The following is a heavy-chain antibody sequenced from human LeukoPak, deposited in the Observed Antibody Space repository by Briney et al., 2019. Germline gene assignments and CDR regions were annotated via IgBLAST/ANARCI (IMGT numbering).Heavy chain of an antibody. V-gene: IGHV3-15*01. CDR3: ATGGRDGAFQFDS. Sequence: GGSLRLSCTASGFTFTNAWMSWVRQAPGKGLEWVARIKSKINGGATHYAAPLKGRFTISRDDSENTLYLQMNGLITEDTAVYYCATGGRDGAFQFDSWGQGTLVTVSS. CDR2: IKSKINGGAT. CDR1: GFTFTNAW. D-gene: IGHD5-24*01. J-gene: IGHJ4*02.